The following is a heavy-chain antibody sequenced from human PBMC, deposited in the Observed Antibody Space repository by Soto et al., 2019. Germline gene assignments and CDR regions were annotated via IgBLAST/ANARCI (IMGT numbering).Heavy chain of an antibody. CDR3: ARVNCSGASCYWGINWFDP. CDR1: GGSISSYY. CDR2: IYTSGST. V-gene: IGHV4-4*07. Sequence: PSETLSLTCTGSGGSISSYYWSWIRQPAGKGLEWIGRIYTSGSTNYNPSLKSRVTMSVDTSKNQFSLKLSSVTAADTAVYYCARVNCSGASCYWGINWFDPWGQGTLVTVSS. D-gene: IGHD2-15*01. J-gene: IGHJ5*02.